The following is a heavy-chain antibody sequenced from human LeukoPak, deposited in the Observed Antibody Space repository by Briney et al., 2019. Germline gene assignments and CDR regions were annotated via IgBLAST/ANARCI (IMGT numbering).Heavy chain of an antibody. Sequence: GGSLRLSCAACGFTFHNFAMSWVRRAPGKGLEWVSAISSSGEFTFYADSVKGRFTIFRDNSRYTLYLQMNSLRAEDAAMYYCVKDRPNYSESNGDYSHRDGDFWGQGTLVTVSA. V-gene: IGHV3-23*01. J-gene: IGHJ4*02. CDR3: VKDRPNYSESNGDYSHRDGDF. CDR2: ISSSGEFT. CDR1: GFTFHNFA. D-gene: IGHD3-22*01.